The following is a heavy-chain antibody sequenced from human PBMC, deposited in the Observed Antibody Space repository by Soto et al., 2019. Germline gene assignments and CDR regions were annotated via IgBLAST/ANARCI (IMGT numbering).Heavy chain of an antibody. J-gene: IGHJ6*02. D-gene: IGHD1-7*01. CDR1: GFTFSSYG. CDR3: ATRQELIMDYYYGMDV. CDR2: ISYDGSNK. V-gene: IGHV3-30*03. Sequence: PGGSLRLSCAASGFTFSSYGMHWVRQAPGKGLEWVAVISYDGSNKYYADSVKGRFTISRDNSKNTLYLQMNSLRAEDTAVYYCATRQELIMDYYYGMDVWGQGTTVTVSS.